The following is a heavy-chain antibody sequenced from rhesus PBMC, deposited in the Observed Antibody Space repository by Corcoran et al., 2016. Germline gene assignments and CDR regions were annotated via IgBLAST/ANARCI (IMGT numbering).Heavy chain of an antibody. CDR1: GASISSNW. J-gene: IGHJ4*01. Sequence: QVQLQESGPGLVKPSETLSLTCTVSGASISSNWWSWIRQPPGKGLEWIGEINGNSGSTIYNPSLKSRVTISKDASKNQFSLKLSSVTAADTAVYYCAREGFDYWGQGVLVTVSS. V-gene: IGHV4-80*01. CDR3: AREGFDY. CDR2: INGNSGST.